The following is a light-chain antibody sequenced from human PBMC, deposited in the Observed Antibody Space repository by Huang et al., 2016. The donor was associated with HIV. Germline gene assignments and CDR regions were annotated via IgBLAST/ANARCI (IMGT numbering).Light chain of an antibody. CDR3: QRYNNWPKT. CDR2: GTS. Sequence: EIVMTQSPATLSVSPGERATLSCRASQSVGSDLAWYQQKPGQAPRLLIFGTSTTATGIPARFSGSGSGTEFTLTISSLQSEDFAVYYCQRYNNWPKTFGQGTKVEIK. CDR1: QSVGSD. J-gene: IGKJ1*01. V-gene: IGKV3-15*01.